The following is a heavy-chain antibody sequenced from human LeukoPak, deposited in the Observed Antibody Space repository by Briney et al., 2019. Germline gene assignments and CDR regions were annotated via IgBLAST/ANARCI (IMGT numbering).Heavy chain of an antibody. Sequence: GGSLRLSCAASGFTFSSYGMSWVRQAPGKGLEWVSAISGSGGSTYYADSVKGRFTISRDNSKNTLYLQMNSLRAEDTAVYYCAKDQDYYDSSGYFTDAFDIWGQGTMVTVSS. D-gene: IGHD3-22*01. CDR3: AKDQDYYDSSGYFTDAFDI. CDR1: GFTFSSYG. CDR2: ISGSGGST. J-gene: IGHJ3*02. V-gene: IGHV3-23*01.